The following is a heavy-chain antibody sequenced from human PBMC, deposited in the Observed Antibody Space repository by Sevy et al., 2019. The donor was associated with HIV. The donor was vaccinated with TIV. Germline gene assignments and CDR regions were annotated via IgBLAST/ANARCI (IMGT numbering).Heavy chain of an antibody. D-gene: IGHD2-2*01. CDR3: TTDRGYCSSTSCSMEYFQN. V-gene: IGHV3-15*01. J-gene: IGHJ1*01. CDR2: IKSKTDGGTT. Sequence: GGSLRLSCAASGFTFSNAWMSWVRQAPGKGLEWVGRIKSKTDGGTTDNAAPVKGRFTISKDDSKNTPYLQMNSLKTEETAVYYCTTDRGYCSSTSCSMEYFQNWGQGTLITVSS. CDR1: GFTFSNAW.